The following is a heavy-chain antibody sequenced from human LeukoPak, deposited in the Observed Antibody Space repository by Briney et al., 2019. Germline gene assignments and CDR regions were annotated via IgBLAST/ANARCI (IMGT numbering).Heavy chain of an antibody. CDR1: GSTFRSYW. J-gene: IGHJ4*02. CDR3: AKSEDILADYRALWD. Sequence: PGGSLRLSCAASGSTFRSYWMNWVRQAPGKGLEWVANVKQDGSEKYYVDSVQGRFTISRDNAKNSLYLQMNSLRAEDTAVYYCAKSEDILADYRALWDWGRGTLVTVSS. CDR2: VKQDGSEK. V-gene: IGHV3-7*01. D-gene: IGHD3-9*01.